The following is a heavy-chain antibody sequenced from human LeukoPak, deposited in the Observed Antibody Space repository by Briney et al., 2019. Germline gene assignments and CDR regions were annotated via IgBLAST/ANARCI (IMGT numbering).Heavy chain of an antibody. D-gene: IGHD5-18*01. CDR2: INHSGST. J-gene: IGHJ4*02. Sequence: SETLSLTCAVYGGSFSGYYWSWIRQPPGKGLEWIGEINHSGSTNYNPSLKSRVTISVDTSKNQFSLKLSSVTAADTAVYYCARHAGYSYGYAFDYWGQGTLVTVSS. CDR3: ARHAGYSYGYAFDY. V-gene: IGHV4-34*01. CDR1: GGSFSGYY.